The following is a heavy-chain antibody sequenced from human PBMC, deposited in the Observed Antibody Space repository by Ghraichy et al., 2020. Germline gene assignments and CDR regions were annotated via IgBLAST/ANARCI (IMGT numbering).Heavy chain of an antibody. J-gene: IGHJ4*02. D-gene: IGHD1-1*01. CDR1: GGSISSSSYY. V-gene: IGHV4-39*07. CDR3: ARGGYNWSQAPFDY. CDR2: IYYSGST. Sequence: SETLSLTCTVSGGSISSSSYYWGWIRQPPGKGLEWIGSIYYSGSTYYNPSLKSRVTISVDTSKNQFSLKLSSVTAADTVVYYCARGGYNWSQAPFDYWGQGTLVTVSS.